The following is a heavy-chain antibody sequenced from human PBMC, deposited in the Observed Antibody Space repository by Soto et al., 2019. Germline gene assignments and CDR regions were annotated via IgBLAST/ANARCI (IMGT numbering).Heavy chain of an antibody. Sequence: GALRLSCASSGFTVSNYAMTWALQAPGKGLEWVSSLLRSGSTAYYADSVRGRFTISSDTSANSLYLQMDSLRAEDTAIYYCAKDAVSGDGIWLMDSWGQGTVVTVSS. V-gene: IGHV3-23*01. CDR1: GFTVSNYA. CDR3: AKDAVSGDGIWLMDS. D-gene: IGHD4-17*01. CDR2: LLRSGSTA. J-gene: IGHJ5*02.